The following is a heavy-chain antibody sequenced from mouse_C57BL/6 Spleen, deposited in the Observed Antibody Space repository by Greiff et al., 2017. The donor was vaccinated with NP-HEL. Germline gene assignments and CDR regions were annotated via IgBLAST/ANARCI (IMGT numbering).Heavy chain of an antibody. D-gene: IGHD1-1*01. CDR2: INPSSGYT. V-gene: IGHV1-7*01. Sequence: QVQLQQSGAELAKPGASVKLSCKASGYTFTSYWMHWVKQRPGQGLEWIGYINPSSGYTKYNQKFKDKATLTADKSSSTAYMQLSSLTYEDSAVYYCARSGSGQGDSLSITTVVAKDYYAMDYWGQGTSVTVSS. CDR3: ARSGSGQGDSLSITTVVAKDYYAMDY. J-gene: IGHJ4*01. CDR1: GYTFTSYW.